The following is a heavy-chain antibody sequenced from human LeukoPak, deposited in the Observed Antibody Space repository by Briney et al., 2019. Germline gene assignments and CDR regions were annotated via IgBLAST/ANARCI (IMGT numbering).Heavy chain of an antibody. Sequence: GGSLRLSCAASGFTFSSYGMHWVRQAPGKGLEWVAFIRYDGSNKYYADSVKGRFTISRDNSKNTLYLQMNSLRAEDTAVYYCAKAPSSYYYYMDVWGKGTTVTISS. CDR1: GFTFSSYG. J-gene: IGHJ6*03. CDR3: AKAPSSYYYYMDV. V-gene: IGHV3-30*02. CDR2: IRYDGSNK.